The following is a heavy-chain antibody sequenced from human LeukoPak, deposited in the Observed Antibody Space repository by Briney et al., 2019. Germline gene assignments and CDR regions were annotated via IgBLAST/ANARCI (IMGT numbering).Heavy chain of an antibody. CDR3: ARGPRGRGSTS. V-gene: IGHV4-34*01. J-gene: IGHJ4*02. CDR1: GGSFSGYY. Sequence: SETLSLTCAVYGGSFSGYYWSWIRRPPGKGLEWIGEINHSGSTNYNPSLKSRVTISVDTSKNQFSLKLSSVTAADTAVYYCARGPRGRGSTSWGQGTLVTVSS. D-gene: IGHD2-2*01. CDR2: INHSGST.